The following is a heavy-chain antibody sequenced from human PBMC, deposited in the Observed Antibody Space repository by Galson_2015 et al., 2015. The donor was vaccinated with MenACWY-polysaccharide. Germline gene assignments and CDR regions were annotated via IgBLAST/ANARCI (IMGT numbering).Heavy chain of an antibody. Sequence: SLRLSCAASGFTFRTFPMNWVRQTPGKGLEWVAGISGSGNSAFYADSVRGRFTISRDNSRNSLYLQMNSLRVEDTAVYYCARGYMVRGGYFDPWGHGTLVTVSS. D-gene: IGHD3-10*01. CDR1: GFTFRTFP. CDR2: ISGSGNSA. V-gene: IGHV3-23*01. J-gene: IGHJ4*01. CDR3: ARGYMVRGGYFDP.